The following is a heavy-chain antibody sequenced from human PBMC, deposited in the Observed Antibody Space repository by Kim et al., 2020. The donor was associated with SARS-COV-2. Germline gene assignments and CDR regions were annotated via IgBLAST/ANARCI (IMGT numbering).Heavy chain of an antibody. Sequence: RFTISRDNAKTSLYLQVNSMRAEDTAVYYCARGARNGVCLVGLCDLVDYWGQGTLVTVSS. J-gene: IGHJ4*02. CDR3: ARGARNGVCLVGLCDLVDY. V-gene: IGHV3-11*01. D-gene: IGHD2-8*01.